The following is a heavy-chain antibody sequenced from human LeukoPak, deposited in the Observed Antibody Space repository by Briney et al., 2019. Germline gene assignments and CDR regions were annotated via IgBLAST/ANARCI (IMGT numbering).Heavy chain of an antibody. CDR3: AKAGGWYNNIGHFDY. D-gene: IGHD6-19*01. CDR1: GFTFSSYA. V-gene: IGHV3-23*01. Sequence: NPGGSLRLSCAASGFTFSSYAMSWVRQAPGKGLEWVSAISGSGGSTYYADSVKGRFTISRDNSKNTLYLQMNSLRAEDTAVYYCAKAGGWYNNIGHFDYWGQGTLVTVSS. J-gene: IGHJ4*02. CDR2: ISGSGGST.